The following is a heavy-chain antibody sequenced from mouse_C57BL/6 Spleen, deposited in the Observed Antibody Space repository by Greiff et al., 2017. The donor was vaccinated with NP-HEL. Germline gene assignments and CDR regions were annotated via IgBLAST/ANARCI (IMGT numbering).Heavy chain of an antibody. D-gene: IGHD1-1*01. J-gene: IGHJ4*01. Sequence: VQLQQSGPELVKPGASVKIPCKASGYTFTDYNMDWVKQSHGKSLEWIGEIYPRSGNTYYNEKFKGKATLTADKSSSTAYMELRSLTSEDSAVYFCAKDYGSSEYYYAMDYWGQGTSVTVSS. CDR2: IYPRSGNT. CDR1: GYTFTDYN. CDR3: AKDYGSSEYYYAMDY. V-gene: IGHV1-83*01.